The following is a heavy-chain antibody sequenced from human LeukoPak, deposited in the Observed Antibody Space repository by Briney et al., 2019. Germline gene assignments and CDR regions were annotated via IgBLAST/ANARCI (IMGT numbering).Heavy chain of an antibody. Sequence: GRSLRLSCAASGFTFSSYWMHWVRQAPGKGLVWVSRINSDGYSTTYADSVKGRFSISRDNAKNTLYLQMNSLRAEDTAVYYCARARGRTSEPYYFDYWGQGSLVIVSS. D-gene: IGHD3-10*01. CDR2: INSDGYST. V-gene: IGHV3-74*01. CDR3: ARARGRTSEPYYFDY. CDR1: GFTFSSYW. J-gene: IGHJ4*02.